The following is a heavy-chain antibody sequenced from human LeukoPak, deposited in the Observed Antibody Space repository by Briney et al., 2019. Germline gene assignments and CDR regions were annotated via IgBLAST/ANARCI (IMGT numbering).Heavy chain of an antibody. CDR3: VRVSEYYFDHSASFDY. J-gene: IGHJ4*02. V-gene: IGHV3-23*01. CDR2: ISGSGSST. D-gene: IGHD3-22*01. Sequence: PGGSLRLSCTASGFTFSSYAINWVRLAPGKGLEWVSSISGSGSSTFYYADSVKGRFTVSRDNSKNTLYLQMNSLRAEDTAVYYCVRVSEYYFDHSASFDYWGQGTLVTVSS. CDR1: GFTFSSYA.